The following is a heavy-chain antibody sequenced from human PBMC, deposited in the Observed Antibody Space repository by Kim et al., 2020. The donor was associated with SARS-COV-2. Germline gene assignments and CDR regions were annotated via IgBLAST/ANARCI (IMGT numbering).Heavy chain of an antibody. V-gene: IGHV3-53*04. Sequence: GGSLRLSCAASGFTVNGNHMSWVRQAPGKGLEWVSIIYSGDNTYYADSVKGRFTISRHISKNTLDLQMNTLRAEDTAVYYCARIAYYYDSRGQAHDYFDYWGQGTLVTVSS. J-gene: IGHJ4*02. D-gene: IGHD3-22*01. CDR2: IYSGDNT. CDR1: GFTVNGNH. CDR3: ARIAYYYDSRGQAHDYFDY.